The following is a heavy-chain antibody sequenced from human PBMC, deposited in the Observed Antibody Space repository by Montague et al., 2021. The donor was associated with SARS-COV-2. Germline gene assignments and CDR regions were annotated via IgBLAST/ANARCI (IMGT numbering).Heavy chain of an antibody. Sequence: ETLSLTCAVYGGSVSDYYWSWIRQPPGKGLEWIGEINHSGSTNYNPSPKSRVTTSVDTSKNQFSLKLTSVTAADTAVYYCARGPRITMIVVVITDIWFDPWGQGTLVTVSS. J-gene: IGHJ5*02. CDR3: ARGPRITMIVVVITDIWFDP. V-gene: IGHV4-34*01. D-gene: IGHD3-22*01. CDR2: INHSGST. CDR1: GGSVSDYY.